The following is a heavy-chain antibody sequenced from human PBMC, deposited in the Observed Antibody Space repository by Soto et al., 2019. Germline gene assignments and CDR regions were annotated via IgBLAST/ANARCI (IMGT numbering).Heavy chain of an antibody. CDR1: GGTFSSYA. Sequence: ASVKVSCKASGGTFSSYAISWVRQAPGQGLEWMGGIIPIFGTANYAQKFQGRVTITADESTSTAYMELGSLRSEDTAVYYCASSTTVTTLAYYYYYGMDVWGQGTTVTVSS. D-gene: IGHD4-17*01. CDR2: IIPIFGTA. CDR3: ASSTTVTTLAYYYYYGMDV. J-gene: IGHJ6*02. V-gene: IGHV1-69*13.